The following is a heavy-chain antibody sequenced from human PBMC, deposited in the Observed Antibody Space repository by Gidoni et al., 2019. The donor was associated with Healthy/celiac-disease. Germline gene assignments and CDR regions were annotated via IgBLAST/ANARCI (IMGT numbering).Heavy chain of an antibody. Sequence: QVQLQESGPGLVKPSQTLSLPCTFSGGSISSGGYYWSWIRQHPGKGLEWIGYIYDSGSTYYNPSLKSRVTISVDTSKNQFSLKLSSVTAADTAVYYCAREVYVVRDQRWFDYWGQGTLVTVSS. CDR1: GGSISSGGYY. CDR3: AREVYVVRDQRWFDY. D-gene: IGHD3-10*01. J-gene: IGHJ4*02. CDR2: IYDSGST. V-gene: IGHV4-31*03.